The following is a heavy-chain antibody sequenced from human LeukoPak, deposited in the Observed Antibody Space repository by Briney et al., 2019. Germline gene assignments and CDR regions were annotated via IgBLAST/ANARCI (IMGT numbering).Heavy chain of an antibody. CDR3: AKDRAIAAAGTGPLNY. V-gene: IGHV3-30*02. CDR1: GFTFSSYG. J-gene: IGHJ4*02. D-gene: IGHD6-13*01. Sequence: GGSLRLSCAASGFTFSSYGMHWVRQAPGKGLEWVAFIRFDGSNKYYADSVKGRFTISRDNSKNTLYLQMNSLRAEDTAVYYCAKDRAIAAAGTGPLNYWGQETLVTVSS. CDR2: IRFDGSNK.